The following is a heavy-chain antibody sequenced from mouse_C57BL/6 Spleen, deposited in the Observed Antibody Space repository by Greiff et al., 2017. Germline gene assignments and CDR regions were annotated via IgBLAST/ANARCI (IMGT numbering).Heavy chain of an antibody. CDR1: GFTFSSYA. CDR2: ISDGGSYT. CDR3: ARDYYGSSGAIDY. D-gene: IGHD1-1*01. J-gene: IGHJ4*01. Sequence: EVKLVESGGGLVKPGGSLKLSCAASGFTFSSYAMSWVRQTPEKRLEWVATISDGGSYTYYPDNVKGRFTISRDNAKNNLYLQMSHLKSEDTAMYYCARDYYGSSGAIDYWGQGTSVTVSS. V-gene: IGHV5-4*01.